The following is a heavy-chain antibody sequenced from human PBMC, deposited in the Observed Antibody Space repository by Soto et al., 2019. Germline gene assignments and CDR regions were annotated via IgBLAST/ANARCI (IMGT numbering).Heavy chain of an antibody. CDR1: GFTFSSYA. Sequence: ETLRLSCAASGFTFSSYAMSCVLQAPGKGLEWVSAISINGQGIYYADSVRGRFTISRDNSRNTVFLHMDSLRAEDTAVYYCAKDRAYPRDYFPYWGQGTLVTVSS. J-gene: IGHJ4*02. CDR2: ISINGQGI. V-gene: IGHV3-23*01. CDR3: AKDRAYPRDYFPY.